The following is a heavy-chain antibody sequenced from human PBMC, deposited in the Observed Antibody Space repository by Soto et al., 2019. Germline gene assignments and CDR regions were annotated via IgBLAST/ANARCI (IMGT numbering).Heavy chain of an antibody. CDR2: INSDGSIT. Sequence: GGFLSLSCAASGVNFISNWMHWVRQAPGKGLVWVSRINSDGSITSYADSVKGQFTISRDNAKNTLYLQMNSLRADDTAVYYCARGSSSWYVSFDYWGQGSPVT. J-gene: IGHJ4*02. D-gene: IGHD6-13*01. CDR1: GVNFISNW. V-gene: IGHV3-74*01. CDR3: ARGSSSWYVSFDY.